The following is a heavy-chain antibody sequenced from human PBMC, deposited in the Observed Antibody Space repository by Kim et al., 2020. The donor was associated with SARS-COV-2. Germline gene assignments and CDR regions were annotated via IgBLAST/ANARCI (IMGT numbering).Heavy chain of an antibody. D-gene: IGHD2-2*01. CDR3: ARDSTSSWTPYNWFDP. V-gene: IGHV1-18*04. J-gene: IGHJ5*02. Sequence: ASVKVSCKASGYTFTSYGISWVRQAPGQGLEWMGWISGYNGDTNDAQQLQGRVTITTDTSTSTAYMELRSLRSDDTAVYYCARDSTSSWTPYNWFDPWGQGTLVIVSS. CDR1: GYTFTSYG. CDR2: ISGYNGDT.